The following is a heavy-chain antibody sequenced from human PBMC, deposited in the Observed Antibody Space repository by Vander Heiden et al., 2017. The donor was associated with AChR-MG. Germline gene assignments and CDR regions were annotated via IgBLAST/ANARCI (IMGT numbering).Heavy chain of an antibody. CDR3: AGYINIVATKGGFDY. CDR2: ISYDGSNK. Sequence: QVQLVESGGGVVQPGRSLRLSCAASGFTSSGYAMHWVRQAPGKGLEWVAVISYDGSNKYYADSVKGRFTISRDNSKNTLYLQMNSLRAEDTAVYYCAGYINIVATKGGFDYWGQGTLVTVSS. J-gene: IGHJ4*02. V-gene: IGHV3-30-3*01. CDR1: GFTSSGYA. D-gene: IGHD5-12*01.